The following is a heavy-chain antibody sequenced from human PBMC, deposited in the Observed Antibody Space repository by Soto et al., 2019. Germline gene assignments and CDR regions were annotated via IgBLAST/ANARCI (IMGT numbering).Heavy chain of an antibody. CDR2: TYYRSKRYN. CDR3: ARDDLSPYSSSSGGYFDY. D-gene: IGHD6-6*01. V-gene: IGHV6-1*01. CDR1: GDSVSSNSAA. Sequence: PSQTLSLTCAVSGDSVSSNSAAWNWIRQSPSRGLEWLGRTYYRSKRYNDYAVSVKSRITINPDTSKNQFSLQLNSVTPEDTAVYYCARDDLSPYSSSSGGYFDYWGQGTLVTVSS. J-gene: IGHJ4*02.